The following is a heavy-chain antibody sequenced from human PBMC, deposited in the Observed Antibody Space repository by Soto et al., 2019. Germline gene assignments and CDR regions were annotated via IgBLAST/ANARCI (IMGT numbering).Heavy chain of an antibody. V-gene: IGHV4-59*01. D-gene: IGHD3-3*01. CDR1: GGSISSYY. CDR2: IYYSGST. CDR3: ATYNFWSGYAIDY. J-gene: IGHJ4*02. Sequence: NPSETLSLTCTVSGGSISSYYWSWIRQPPGKGLEWIGYIYYSGSTNYNPSLKSRVTISVDTSKNQFSLKLSSVTAADTAVYYCATYNFWSGYAIDYWGQGTLVTVSS.